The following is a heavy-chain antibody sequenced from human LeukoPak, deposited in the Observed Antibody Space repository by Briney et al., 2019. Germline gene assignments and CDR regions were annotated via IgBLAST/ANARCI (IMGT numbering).Heavy chain of an antibody. Sequence: PGGSLRLSCTASGFTFSNYALTWVRQAPGKGLEWVSAISGSGGSTYYADSVKGRFTISRDNSKNTLYLQMNSLRAEDTAVYYCAKSKRSPIVVVIEYYFDYWGQGTLVTVSS. J-gene: IGHJ4*02. V-gene: IGHV3-23*01. CDR3: AKSKRSPIVVVIEYYFDY. CDR2: ISGSGGST. D-gene: IGHD2-21*01. CDR1: GFTFSNYA.